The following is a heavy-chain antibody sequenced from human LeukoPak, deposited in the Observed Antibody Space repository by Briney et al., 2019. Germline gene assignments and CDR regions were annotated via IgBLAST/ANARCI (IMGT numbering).Heavy chain of an antibody. Sequence: ASVKVSCKASGYTFNSYDINWVRQATGQGLEWTGWMNPNSGNTGYAQKFQGRVTMTRNTSISTAYMELSSLRSEDTAVYYCAREPRAANYYYYYYMDVWGKGTTVTVSS. J-gene: IGHJ6*03. CDR1: GYTFNSYD. D-gene: IGHD2-15*01. CDR3: AREPRAANYYYYYYMDV. V-gene: IGHV1-8*01. CDR2: MNPNSGNT.